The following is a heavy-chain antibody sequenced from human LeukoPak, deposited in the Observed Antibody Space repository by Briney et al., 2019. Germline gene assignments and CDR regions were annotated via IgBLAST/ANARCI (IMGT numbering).Heavy chain of an antibody. J-gene: IGHJ4*02. Sequence: GGSLRLSCVASGFTFGSYDMSWVRQAPGKGLEWVSSISGSGGSTNYADSVKGRFTISRDNSKTTLYLQMNSLRAEDTAVYYCAKEGDYGSNAGYYFDCWGQGTLVTVSS. D-gene: IGHD4-23*01. CDR1: GFTFGSYD. CDR3: AKEGDYGSNAGYYFDC. V-gene: IGHV3-23*01. CDR2: ISGSGGST.